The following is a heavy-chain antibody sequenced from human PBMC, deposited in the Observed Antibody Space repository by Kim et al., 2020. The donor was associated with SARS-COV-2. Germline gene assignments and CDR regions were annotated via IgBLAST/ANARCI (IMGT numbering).Heavy chain of an antibody. J-gene: IGHJ6*02. Sequence: GGSLRLSCAASGFTFGDYAMHWVRQAPGKGLEWVSGISWNGDSIGFADSMKGRFTISRDNAKNSLYLQMHSLRADDTALYYCAKDMGTGSGGDPAYYYYYGMDVWGQGTTVTVSS. V-gene: IGHV3-9*01. CDR1: GFTFGDYA. CDR3: AKDMGTGSGGDPAYYYYYGMDV. CDR2: ISWNGDSI. D-gene: IGHD1-26*01.